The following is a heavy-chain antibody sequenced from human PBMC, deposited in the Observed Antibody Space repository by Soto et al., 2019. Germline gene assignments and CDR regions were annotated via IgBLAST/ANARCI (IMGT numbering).Heavy chain of an antibody. D-gene: IGHD2-2*01. CDR3: AKSRDAYNFYFYYGMDV. CDR1: GFTFSNYG. Sequence: LILSCAASGFTFSNYGMHWVRQTPGKGLEWVALILYDGSNKYYADSVKGRFTISRDNSKNTLYLQVSSLRAEDTAVYYCAKSRDAYNFYFYYGMDVWGQGTTVTVSS. CDR2: ILYDGSNK. V-gene: IGHV3-30*18. J-gene: IGHJ6*02.